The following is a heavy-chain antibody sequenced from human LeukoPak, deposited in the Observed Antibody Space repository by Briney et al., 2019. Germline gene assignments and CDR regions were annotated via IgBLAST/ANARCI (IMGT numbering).Heavy chain of an antibody. D-gene: IGHD3-22*01. J-gene: IGHJ4*02. V-gene: IGHV4-59*11. CDR3: ARGGSSGHDY. Sequence: SETLSLTCTVSGGSISSHYWSWIRQPPGKGLEWIGYIYYSGSTNHNPSLKSRVTISVDTSKNQFSLKLSSVTAADTAVYYCARGGSSGHDYWGQGTLVTVSS. CDR2: IYYSGST. CDR1: GGSISSHY.